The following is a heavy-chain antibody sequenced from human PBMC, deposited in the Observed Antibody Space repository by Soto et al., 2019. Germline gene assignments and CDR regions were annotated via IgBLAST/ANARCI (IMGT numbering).Heavy chain of an antibody. D-gene: IGHD4-17*01. CDR2: IYYSGST. Sequence: PSETLSLTCTVSGGSISSSSYYWGWIRQPPGKGLEWIGSIYYSGSTYYNPSLKSRVTISVDTSKNQFSLKLSSVTAADTAVYYCARHADYGYEGVFDPWGQGTLVTVSS. V-gene: IGHV4-39*01. CDR1: GGSISSSSYY. CDR3: ARHADYGYEGVFDP. J-gene: IGHJ5*02.